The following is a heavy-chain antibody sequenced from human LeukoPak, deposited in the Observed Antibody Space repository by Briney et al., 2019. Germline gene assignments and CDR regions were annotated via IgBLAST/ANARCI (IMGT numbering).Heavy chain of an antibody. J-gene: IGHJ4*02. CDR2: ISSSSSYT. D-gene: IGHD4-23*01. V-gene: IGHV3-11*06. CDR1: GFTFSDYY. Sequence: GGSLRLSCAASGFTFSDYYMSWIRQAPGKGLEWVSYISSSSSYTNYADSVKGRFTVSRDNAKNSLYLQMNSLRDEDTAVYYCARNPGGIGDYWGQGTLVTVSS. CDR3: ARNPGGIGDY.